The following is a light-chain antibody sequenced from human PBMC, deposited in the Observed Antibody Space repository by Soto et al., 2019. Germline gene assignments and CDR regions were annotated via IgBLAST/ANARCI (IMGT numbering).Light chain of an antibody. J-gene: IGKJ2*01. CDR3: QQYGSSGYT. CDR1: QSVSSSY. V-gene: IGKV3-20*01. CDR2: GAS. Sequence: EIVLTQSPGTLSLSPGERATLSCRASQSVSSSYLAWYQQKPGQAPRLLIYGASSRATGIPDRFSGSGSGTHFTLTINRLEPEDFAVYYCQQYGSSGYTFGQGTKLEIK.